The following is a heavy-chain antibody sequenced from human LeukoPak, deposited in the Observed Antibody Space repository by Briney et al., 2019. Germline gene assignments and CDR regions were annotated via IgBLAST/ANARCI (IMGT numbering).Heavy chain of an antibody. CDR1: GFTFSDYY. CDR3: ARASGRYDYVWGSSVGSFDY. CDR2: ISSSISYT. Sequence: GGSLRLSCAASGFTFSDYYMSWIRQAPGKGLEWISYISSSISYTNYADSVKGRFTISRDNAKNSLYLQMNSLRAEDTAVYYCARASGRYDYVWGSSVGSFDYWGQGTLVTVSS. D-gene: IGHD3-16*01. V-gene: IGHV3-11*06. J-gene: IGHJ4*02.